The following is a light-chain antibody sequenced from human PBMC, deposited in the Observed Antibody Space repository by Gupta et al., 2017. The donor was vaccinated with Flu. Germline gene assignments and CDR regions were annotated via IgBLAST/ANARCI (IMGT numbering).Light chain of an antibody. CDR1: QSLLHSGGKTY. CDR3: MQARGVTVT. V-gene: IGKV2D-29*01. CDR2: DVS. J-gene: IGKJ4*01. Sequence: ISCKSSQSLLHSGGKTYLYWYLQKPGQPPQLLIHDVSNRFSGVPDRFSGGGSGTDFTLKISRVEAEDVGVYYCMQARGVTVTFGGGTKVELK.